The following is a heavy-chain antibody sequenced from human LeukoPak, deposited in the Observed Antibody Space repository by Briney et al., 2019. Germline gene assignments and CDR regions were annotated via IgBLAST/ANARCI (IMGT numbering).Heavy chain of an antibody. CDR3: ARGQGGYSYGYFVY. V-gene: IGHV1-2*02. CDR1: GYTFSGYY. D-gene: IGHD5-18*01. Sequence: GASVKVSCKASGYTFSGYYMHWVRQAPGQGLEWMGWINPNSGGTNYAQKFLGRVTMTSDTSVTTAYMELSRLRSDDTAVYYCARGQGGYSYGYFVYWGQGTLVTVSS. J-gene: IGHJ4*02. CDR2: INPNSGGT.